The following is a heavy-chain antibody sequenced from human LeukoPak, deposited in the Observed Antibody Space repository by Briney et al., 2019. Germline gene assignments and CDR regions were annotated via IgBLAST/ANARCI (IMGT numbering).Heavy chain of an antibody. CDR3: TRDPLVEFGYYFDF. J-gene: IGHJ4*02. D-gene: IGHD2-15*01. Sequence: GSLILSCAASGFAFSSFTMHWVRQAPGKGLVWVAVMSSNGNTKYYADSVKGRFTISRDNSRNTMFLRMSSLTTEDTAVYYCTRDPLVEFGYYFDFWGQGALVTVSA. V-gene: IGHV3-30-3*01. CDR1: GFAFSSFT. CDR2: MSSNGNTK.